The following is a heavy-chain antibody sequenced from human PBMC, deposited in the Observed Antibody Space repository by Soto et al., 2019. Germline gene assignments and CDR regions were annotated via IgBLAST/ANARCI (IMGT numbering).Heavy chain of an antibody. D-gene: IGHD5-18*01. V-gene: IGHV3-74*01. J-gene: IGHJ6*02. Sequence: QSGGSLRLSCAASGFTFSSYWMHWVRQAPGEGLVWVSRINSDGSSTSYADSVKGRFTISRDNAKNTLYLQMNSLRAEDTAVYYCARDPRPIQLWPYYYYGMDVWGQGTTVTVSS. CDR3: ARDPRPIQLWPYYYYGMDV. CDR2: INSDGSST. CDR1: GFTFSSYW.